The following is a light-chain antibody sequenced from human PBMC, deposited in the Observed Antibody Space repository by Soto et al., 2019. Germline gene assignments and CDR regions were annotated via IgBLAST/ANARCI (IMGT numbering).Light chain of an antibody. J-gene: IGKJ5*01. V-gene: IGKV3-11*01. CDR2: DTS. CDR3: QQRSNWPIT. CDR1: QSVSNF. Sequence: EIVLTQSPGTLSLSPGKRATLSCRASQSVSNFLAWYQQKSGQAPRLLIYDTSNRATGIPARFSGSGSGTDFTLTINNLDPEDFAVYYCQQRSNWPITFGQGTRLEI.